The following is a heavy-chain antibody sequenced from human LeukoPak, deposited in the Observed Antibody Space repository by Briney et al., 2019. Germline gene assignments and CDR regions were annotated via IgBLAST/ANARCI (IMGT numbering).Heavy chain of an antibody. CDR2: IKHDGSEK. CDR1: GFTFVNYW. V-gene: IGHV3-7*01. D-gene: IGHD3-16*02. Sequence: GGSLRLSCAASGFTFVNYWMSWVRQAPGKGLEWVANIKHDGSEKYYVDSVKGRFTISRDNAKNSLYLQMSSLRAEDTAVYYCARVWGSYRDAFDIWGQGTMVTVSS. J-gene: IGHJ3*02. CDR3: ARVWGSYRDAFDI.